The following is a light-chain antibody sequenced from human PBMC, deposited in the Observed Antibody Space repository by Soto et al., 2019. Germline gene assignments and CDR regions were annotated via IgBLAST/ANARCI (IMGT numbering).Light chain of an antibody. Sequence: DIQMTESPSTLSASVVDGFMITFRVSQSVSVWLAWYQQKPGKAPKLLISDASSLQRGVPSRFSGSGSGTDFTLIISSLQPDDFATYYCQQYITYSPYTFGQGTK. J-gene: IGKJ2*01. CDR2: DAS. CDR1: QSVSVW. CDR3: QQYITYSPYT. V-gene: IGKV1-5*01.